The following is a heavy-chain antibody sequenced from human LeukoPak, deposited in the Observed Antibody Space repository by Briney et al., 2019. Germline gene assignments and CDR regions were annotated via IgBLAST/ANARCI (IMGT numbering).Heavy chain of an antibody. CDR1: SYTFAGYS. J-gene: IGHJ4*02. Sequence: ASVKVSCKASSYTFAGYSMHWVRQAPGQGLDWMGWINPNSGGTNYAQKCQGRVTMTGDTSISTAYMELSRLTSDDTAVYYCARGRGSYSLDYWGQGTLVTVSS. V-gene: IGHV1-2*02. D-gene: IGHD1-26*01. CDR3: ARGRGSYSLDY. CDR2: INPNSGGT.